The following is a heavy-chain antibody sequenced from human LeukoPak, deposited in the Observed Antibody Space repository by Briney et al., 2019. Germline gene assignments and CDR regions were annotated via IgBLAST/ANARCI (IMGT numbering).Heavy chain of an antibody. CDR2: ISSSGSTI. J-gene: IGHJ1*01. CDR1: GFTFSDYY. V-gene: IGHV3-11*01. CDR3: ARSATGTRYFQH. D-gene: IGHD1-7*01. Sequence: KPGGSLRLSCAASGFTFSDYYMSWIRQAPGKGLEWVSYISSSGSTIYYADSVKGRFTISRDNAKNSLYLQMNSPKAEDTAVYYCARSATGTRYFQHWGQGTLVTVSS.